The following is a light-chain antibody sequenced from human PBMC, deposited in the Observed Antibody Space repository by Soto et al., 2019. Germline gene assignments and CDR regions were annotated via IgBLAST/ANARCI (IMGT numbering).Light chain of an antibody. V-gene: IGLV2-14*03. CDR3: SSYTSSSTYV. J-gene: IGLJ1*01. CDR2: DVS. CDR1: ISDVGGYNY. Sequence: QSVLTQPASVSGSPGQSITISCTGAISDVGGYNYVSWYQQHPGKATKLMIFDVSNRPSGVSNRFSGSKSGYTASLTISGLQAEDEADYYCSSYTSSSTYVFGTGTKVTVL.